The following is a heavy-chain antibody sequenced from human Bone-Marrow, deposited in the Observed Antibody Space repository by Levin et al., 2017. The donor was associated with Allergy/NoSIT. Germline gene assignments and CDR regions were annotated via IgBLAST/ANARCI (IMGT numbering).Heavy chain of an antibody. CDR1: GGSTGSGSYY. Sequence: LRLSCTVSGGSTGSGSYYWSWIRQPAGKGLEWIGRIYTTGSTKYNPSLKSRVTISVDTSKNQFSLKLSSVTAADTAVYYCASGRRDRYFQHWGQGTLVTVSS. D-gene: IGHD2-21*01. V-gene: IGHV4-61*02. CDR3: ASGRRDRYFQH. CDR2: IYTTGST. J-gene: IGHJ1*01.